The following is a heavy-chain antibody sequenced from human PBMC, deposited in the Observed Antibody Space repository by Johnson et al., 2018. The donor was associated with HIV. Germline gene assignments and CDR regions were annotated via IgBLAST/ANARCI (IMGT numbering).Heavy chain of an antibody. CDR1: GFMFDDHA. CDR2: ISWHSVSR. Sequence: VQLVESGGGLVQPGRSLRLSCAASGFMFDDHAMHWVRQVPGMGPERVSGISWHSVSRAYADSVKGRFTISRDNARNSLYLQMNSLRTEETALYYCAKNIGGHELLHNGFDIWGQGTMVTVSA. CDR3: AKNIGGHELLHNGFDI. D-gene: IGHD3-10*01. J-gene: IGHJ3*02. V-gene: IGHV3-9*01.